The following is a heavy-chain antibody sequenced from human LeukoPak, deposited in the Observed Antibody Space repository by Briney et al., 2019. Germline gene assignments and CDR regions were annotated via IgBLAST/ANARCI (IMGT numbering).Heavy chain of an antibody. J-gene: IGHJ4*02. CDR1: GFTLSSYW. V-gene: IGHV3-30*02. D-gene: IGHD3-9*01. CDR3: AKDRDILTGYYRTPDY. Sequence: GGSLRLSCAASGFTLSSYWMNWVRQAPGKGLEWVAFIRYDGSNKYYADSVKGRFTISRDNSKNTLYLQMNSLRAEDTAVYYCAKDRDILTGYYRTPDYWGQGTLVTVSS. CDR2: IRYDGSNK.